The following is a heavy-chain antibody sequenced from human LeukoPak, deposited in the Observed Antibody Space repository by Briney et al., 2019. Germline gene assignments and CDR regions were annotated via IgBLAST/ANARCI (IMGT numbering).Heavy chain of an antibody. V-gene: IGHV3-72*01. CDR2: IRNKPHSYTT. Sequence: GGSLRLSCAASGFTFSDAYMDWVRQAPGKGLQWVGRIRNKPHSYTTDYAASVKGRFTISRDDSKNSLFLQMNSLKIEDTAVYYCTRVRHDDYFDPWGLGTLVTVSS. CDR3: TRVRHDDYFDP. D-gene: IGHD3-3*01. CDR1: GFTFSDAY. J-gene: IGHJ4*02.